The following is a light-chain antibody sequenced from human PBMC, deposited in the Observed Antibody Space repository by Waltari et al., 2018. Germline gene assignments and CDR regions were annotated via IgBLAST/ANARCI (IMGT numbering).Light chain of an antibody. J-gene: IGKJ1*01. V-gene: IGKV4-1*01. CDR1: QSLLYSSNNKNN. Sequence: DIEMTQSPDSLAVSLGERATSSCTSSQSLLYSSNNKNNLAWFQQKPGQPPKLLFYWASYRASGVPDRFSGSGSGTDFTLTISGLQAEDVAVYYCHQYYSKPLFGQGTKVEIK. CDR3: HQYYSKPL. CDR2: WAS.